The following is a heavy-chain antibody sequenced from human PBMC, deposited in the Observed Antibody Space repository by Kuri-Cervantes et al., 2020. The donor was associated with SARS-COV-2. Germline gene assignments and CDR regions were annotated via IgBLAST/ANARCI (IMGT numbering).Heavy chain of an antibody. CDR1: GFTFSSYA. J-gene: IGHJ6*02. CDR2: IYSGGSST. V-gene: IGHV3-23*03. Sequence: GGSLRLSCAASGFTFSSYAMSWVRQAPGKGLEWVSVIYSGGSSTYYADSVKGRCTISRDNSKNTLYLQMNSLRAEDTAVYYCAGSSGWYTYYYYGMDVWGQGTTVTVSS. CDR3: AGSSGWYTYYYYGMDV. D-gene: IGHD6-19*01.